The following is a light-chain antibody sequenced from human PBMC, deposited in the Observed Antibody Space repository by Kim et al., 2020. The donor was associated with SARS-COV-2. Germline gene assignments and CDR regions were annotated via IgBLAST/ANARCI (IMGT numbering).Light chain of an antibody. J-gene: IGKJ2*01. V-gene: IGKV1-NL1*01. CDR1: EGITNS. Sequence: DIQMTQSPSSLSASIGDRVVITCRASEGITNSLAWYQQRPGKAPELLLYATSRLQTGVPSRFSGSGSGTVFTLTIRNLQPEDFATYVCQQYYITPYTFGQGTKVEI. CDR3: QQYYITPYT. CDR2: ATS.